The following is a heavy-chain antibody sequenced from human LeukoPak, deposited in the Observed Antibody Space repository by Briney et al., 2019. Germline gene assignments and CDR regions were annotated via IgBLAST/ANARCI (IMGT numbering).Heavy chain of an antibody. CDR3: AREGDIVVVPGAFDI. J-gene: IGHJ3*02. CDR2: SNVGNGNT. CDR1: GYTFNSYA. Sequence: GASVKVSCKASGYTFNSYAIHWVRQAPGQRLEWTGWSNVGNGNTKYSQEFQGRVTITRDTSASTVYMELSSLRSEDMAVYYCAREGDIVVVPGAFDIWGQGTMVTVSS. D-gene: IGHD2-2*01. V-gene: IGHV1-3*02.